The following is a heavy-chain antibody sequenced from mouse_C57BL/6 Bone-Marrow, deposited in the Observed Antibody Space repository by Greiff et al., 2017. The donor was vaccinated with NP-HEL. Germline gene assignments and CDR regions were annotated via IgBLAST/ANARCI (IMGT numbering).Heavy chain of an antibody. D-gene: IGHD1-1*01. J-gene: IGHJ1*03. CDR3: ARSTTVVAFYWYFDV. CDR1: GYTFTSYW. Sequence: VQLQQPGAELVKPGASVKLSCKASGYTFTSYWMHWVKQRPGRGLEWIGRIDPNSGGTKYNEKFKSKATLTVDKPSSTAYMQLRSLTSEDSAVYYCARSTTVVAFYWYFDVWGTGTTVTVSS. V-gene: IGHV1-72*01. CDR2: IDPNSGGT.